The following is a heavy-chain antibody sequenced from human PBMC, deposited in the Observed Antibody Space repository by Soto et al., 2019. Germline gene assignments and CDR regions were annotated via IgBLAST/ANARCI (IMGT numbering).Heavy chain of an antibody. CDR3: ARGLSGLVPAAPRVYYYYGMDV. V-gene: IGHV1-58*01. CDR2: IVVGSGNT. CDR1: GFTFTSSA. Sequence: SVKVSCKASGFTFTSSAVQWVRQARGQRLEWIGWIVVGSGNTNYAQKFQERVTITRDMSTSTAYMELSSLRSEDTAVYYCARGLSGLVPAAPRVYYYYGMDVWG. D-gene: IGHD2-2*01. J-gene: IGHJ6*02.